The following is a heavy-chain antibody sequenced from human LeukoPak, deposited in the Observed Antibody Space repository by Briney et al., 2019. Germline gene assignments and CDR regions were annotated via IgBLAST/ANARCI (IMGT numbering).Heavy chain of an antibody. CDR1: GGSISTYY. V-gene: IGHV4-59*01. CDR2: IYYSGST. Sequence: SETLSLTCTVSGGSISTYYWNWIRQPPAKGLEWIGYIYYSGSTNYNPSLKSRVTISVDTSRNQFSLRVSSVTAADTAVYYCARSRGYTYGFDYWGQGTLVTVSS. D-gene: IGHD5-18*01. J-gene: IGHJ4*02. CDR3: ARSRGYTYGFDY.